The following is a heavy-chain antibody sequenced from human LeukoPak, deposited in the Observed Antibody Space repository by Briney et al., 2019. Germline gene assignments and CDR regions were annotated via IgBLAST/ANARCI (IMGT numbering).Heavy chain of an antibody. V-gene: IGHV3-9*01. Sequence: PGGSLRLSCAASGFTFDDYAMHWVRQAPGKGLEWVSGISWNSGSIGYADSVKGRFTISRDNAKNSLYLQMNSLRAEDTALYYCAKGGGYSYGRTKLYYFDYWGQGTLVTVSS. D-gene: IGHD5-18*01. CDR3: AKGGGYSYGRTKLYYFDY. CDR2: ISWNSGSI. CDR1: GFTFDDYA. J-gene: IGHJ4*02.